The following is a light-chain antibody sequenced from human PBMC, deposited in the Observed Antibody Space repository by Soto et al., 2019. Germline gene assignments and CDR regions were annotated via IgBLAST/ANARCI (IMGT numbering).Light chain of an antibody. CDR2: AAS. J-gene: IGKJ5*01. V-gene: IGKV1-39*01. CDR3: QQSYNTPIT. CDR1: QSINKY. Sequence: DIQVTQSPSSRSASVGDRVTITCRASQSINKYLNWYQHKPGKAPKLLIYAASTLQSGVPSRFSGRGSGTDFTLTISSLQPEDSATYHCQQSYNTPITFGQGTRLDIK.